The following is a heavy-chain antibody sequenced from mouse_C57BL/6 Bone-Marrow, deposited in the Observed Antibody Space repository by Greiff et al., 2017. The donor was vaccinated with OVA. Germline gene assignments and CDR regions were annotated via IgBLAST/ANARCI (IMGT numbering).Heavy chain of an antibody. Sequence: DVMLVESGGDLVKPGGSLKLSCAASGFTFSSYGMSWVRQTPDKRLEWVAIISSGGSYTYYPDSVKGRFTISRDNAKNTLYLQMSSLKSEDTAMYYCARPAARLPFDYWGQGTTLTVSS. D-gene: IGHD3-2*02. J-gene: IGHJ2*01. CDR3: ARPAARLPFDY. CDR2: ISSGGSYT. V-gene: IGHV5-6*02. CDR1: GFTFSSYG.